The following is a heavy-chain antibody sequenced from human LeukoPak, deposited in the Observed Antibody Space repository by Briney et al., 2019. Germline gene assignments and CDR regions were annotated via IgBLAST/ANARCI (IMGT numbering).Heavy chain of an antibody. CDR3: AKDLRLYGSGYYYGMDV. V-gene: IGHV3-9*01. D-gene: IGHD3-10*01. CDR1: GFTFSSYS. J-gene: IGHJ6*02. Sequence: GGSLRLSCAASGFTFSSYSMNWFRQAPGKGLEWVSGISWNSGSIGYADSVKGRFTISRDNAKNSLYLQMNSLRAEDTALYYCAKDLRLYGSGYYYGMDVWGQGTTVTVSS. CDR2: ISWNSGSI.